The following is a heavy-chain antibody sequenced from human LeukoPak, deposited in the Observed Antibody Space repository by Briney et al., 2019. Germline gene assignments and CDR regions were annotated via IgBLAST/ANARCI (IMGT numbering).Heavy chain of an antibody. J-gene: IGHJ4*02. CDR2: FYSLGNT. CDR3: TTFRGPPNYFDY. V-gene: IGHV4-39*07. CDR1: GGSISNSTYY. D-gene: IGHD2-21*01. Sequence: SETLSLTCSVSGGSISNSTYYWGWIRQAPGKGLGWVGSFYSLGNTYYKPSLRSRVTMSVDTSKNQFSLKLSAVTAADTAVYYCTTFRGPPNYFDYWGQGNLVTVSS.